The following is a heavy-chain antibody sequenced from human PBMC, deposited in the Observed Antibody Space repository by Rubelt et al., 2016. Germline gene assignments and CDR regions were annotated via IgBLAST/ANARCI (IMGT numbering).Heavy chain of an antibody. J-gene: IGHJ4*02. V-gene: IGHV4-39*01. CDR1: GGSISSSSYY. CDR3: ARGRFLEWLPPDY. CDR2: IYYSGST. Sequence: QLQLQESGPGLVKPSETLSLTCTVSGGSISSSSYYWGWIRQPPGKGLEWIGSIYYSGSTYYNPSLKSRVTISVHTSKTQFSLKRGSMTAADTAVYYCARGRFLEWLPPDYWGQGTLVTVSS. D-gene: IGHD3-3*01.